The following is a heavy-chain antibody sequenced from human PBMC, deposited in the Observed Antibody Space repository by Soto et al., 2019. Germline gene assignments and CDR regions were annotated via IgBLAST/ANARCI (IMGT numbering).Heavy chain of an antibody. CDR2: LDPEDGET. CDR3: ATSPRGMAVFDI. CDR1: GYTLSELS. D-gene: IGHD6-19*01. J-gene: IGHJ3*02. Sequence: ASVKVSCKVSGYTLSELSMHWVRQAPGKGLEWMGGLDPEDGETIYAQKFQGRVTMTEDTSTDTAYMELSSLRSEDTAVYYCATSPRGMAVFDIWGQGTMVTV. V-gene: IGHV1-24*01.